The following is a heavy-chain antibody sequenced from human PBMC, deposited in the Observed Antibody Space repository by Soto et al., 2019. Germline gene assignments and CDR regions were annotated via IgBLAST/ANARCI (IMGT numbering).Heavy chain of an antibody. D-gene: IGHD3-3*01. CDR1: GGSISSGGYY. Sequence: SETLSLTCTVSGGSISSGGYYWSWIRQHPGKGLEWIGYIYYSGSTYYNPSLKSRVTISVDTSKNQFSLKLSSVTAADTAVYYCARDLYDFWSGYPSQPHYGMDVWGQGTTVTVSS. J-gene: IGHJ6*02. CDR2: IYYSGST. V-gene: IGHV4-31*03. CDR3: ARDLYDFWSGYPSQPHYGMDV.